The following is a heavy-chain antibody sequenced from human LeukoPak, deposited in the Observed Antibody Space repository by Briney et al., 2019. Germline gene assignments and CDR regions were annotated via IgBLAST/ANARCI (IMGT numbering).Heavy chain of an antibody. J-gene: IGHJ6*03. CDR1: GFTFSSYW. CDR3: ARAPRPYGAGYMDV. V-gene: IGHV3-74*01. CDR2: INVDGSST. D-gene: IGHD4-17*01. Sequence: GGSLRLSCAASGFTFSSYWMHWVRQTPGKGLVWVSRINVDGSSTSYADSVKGRLTISRDNAKNTLYLQMNSLRAEDTAVYYCARAPRPYGAGYMDVWGKGTTVTISS.